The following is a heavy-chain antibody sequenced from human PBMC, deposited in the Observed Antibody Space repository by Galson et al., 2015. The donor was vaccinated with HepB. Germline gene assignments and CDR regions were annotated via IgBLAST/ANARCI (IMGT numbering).Heavy chain of an antibody. Sequence: SVKVSCKASGFTFTSSAVQWVRQARGQRLEWIGWIVVGSGNTNYAQKFQERVTITRDMSTSTAYMELSSLRSEDTAVYYCAADLSEDYYDSSGYTYWGQGTLVTVSS. V-gene: IGHV1-58*01. J-gene: IGHJ4*02. CDR1: GFTFTSSA. CDR2: IVVGSGNT. CDR3: AADLSEDYYDSSGYTY. D-gene: IGHD3-22*01.